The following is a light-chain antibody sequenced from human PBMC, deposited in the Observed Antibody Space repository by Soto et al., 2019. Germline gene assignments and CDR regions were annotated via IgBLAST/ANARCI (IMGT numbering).Light chain of an antibody. Sequence: QSALTQPASVSGSPGQSITISCTGTSSDVGGYNYVSWYQQHPGKAPKLMVHEVSNRPSGASNRFSGSKSGNTASLTISGLQAEDEADYYCSSYTSSSTLFGTGTKVTVL. CDR3: SSYTSSSTL. CDR1: SSDVGGYNY. CDR2: EVS. J-gene: IGLJ1*01. V-gene: IGLV2-14*01.